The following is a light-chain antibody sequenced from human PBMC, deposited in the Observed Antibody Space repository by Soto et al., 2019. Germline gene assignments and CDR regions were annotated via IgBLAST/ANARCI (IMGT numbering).Light chain of an antibody. V-gene: IGKV1-5*01. CDR2: DAS. J-gene: IGKJ1*01. Sequence: DIQMTQSPSTLSASIGDRVTITCRASQNINNWIAWYQQKPGKAPKFLIYDASTLESGVPSRFRGSGFGTEFSLTISILQPDDFGSYYCEHMRTFGQGTKVDIK. CDR1: QNINNW. CDR3: EHMRT.